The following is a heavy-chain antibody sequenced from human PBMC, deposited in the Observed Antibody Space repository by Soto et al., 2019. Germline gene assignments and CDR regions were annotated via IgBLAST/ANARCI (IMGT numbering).Heavy chain of an antibody. J-gene: IGHJ4*02. V-gene: IGHV1-69*12. D-gene: IGHD5-12*01. CDR1: GGTFSSYA. Sequence: HVQLVQSGAEVRQPASSVKVSFNTSGGTFSSYAISWVRQAPGQGLEWMGGIVPIVDTSTYAQKFQGRVTITADRSTSTVYLELSSLRSDDTAVYYCVRVVAIPGYPDNWGQGTLVTVSS. CDR2: IVPIVDTS. CDR3: VRVVAIPGYPDN.